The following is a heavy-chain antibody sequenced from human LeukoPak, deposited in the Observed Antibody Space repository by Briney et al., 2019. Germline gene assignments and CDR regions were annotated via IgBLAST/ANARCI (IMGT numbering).Heavy chain of an antibody. J-gene: IGHJ6*03. V-gene: IGHV3-48*01. CDR2: ISSSSSTI. CDR3: ARDSKSIWYSSSYSYMDV. D-gene: IGHD2-8*01. CDR1: GFTFSSYS. Sequence: GGSLRLSCAASGFTFSSYSMNWVRQAPGKGLEWVSYISSSSSTIYYADSVKGRFTISRDNAKNSLYLQMNSLRAEDTAVYYCARDSKSIWYSSSYSYMDVWGKGTTVTVSS.